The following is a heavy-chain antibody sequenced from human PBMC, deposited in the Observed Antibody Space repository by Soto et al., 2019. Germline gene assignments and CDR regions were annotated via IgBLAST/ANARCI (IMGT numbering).Heavy chain of an antibody. J-gene: IGHJ4*02. Sequence: EVQLVESGGGLVQPGGSLRLSCAASGFTFSGSWMHWFRQAPGKGLVWVSRINGDGSGTSYADFVKGRFTISRDNAKNMVFLQMNGLRAEDTAVYYCARGIFGSGTANDYWGQGTLVTVSS. CDR3: ARGIFGSGTANDY. D-gene: IGHD3-10*01. V-gene: IGHV3-74*01. CDR1: GFTFSGSW. CDR2: INGDGSGT.